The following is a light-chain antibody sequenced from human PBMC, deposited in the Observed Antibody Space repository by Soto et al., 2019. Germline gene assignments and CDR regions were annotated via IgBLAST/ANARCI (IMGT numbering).Light chain of an antibody. V-gene: IGLV3-9*01. CDR1: NMGSKN. J-gene: IGLJ3*02. Sequence: SYELTQPLSVSVVPGQTARITCGGNNMGSKNVHWYQQKPGQAPVLVIYRDRNRRSGIPERFSGSNSGNTATLTISRAQAGDEADYYCQVWDSSTAWVFGGGTKLTVL. CDR2: RDR. CDR3: QVWDSSTAWV.